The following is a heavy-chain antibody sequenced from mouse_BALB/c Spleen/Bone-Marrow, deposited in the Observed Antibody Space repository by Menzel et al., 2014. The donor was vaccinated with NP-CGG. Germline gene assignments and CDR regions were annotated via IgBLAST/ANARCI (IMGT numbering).Heavy chain of an antibody. J-gene: IGHJ4*01. CDR3: RCYDYTMDY. D-gene: IGHD1-1*01. Sequence: KQSGSELVRPGASAKLSCKASGYTFTSYWIHWVKRRPGQGLEWIGNIYPGSGTINYDEKFKNKATLTVDTSSSIAYMQLSSLTSEDSAVYYCRCYDYTMDYWGQGTSVTVSS. CDR1: GYTFTSYW. CDR2: IYPGSGTI. V-gene: IGHV1S22*01.